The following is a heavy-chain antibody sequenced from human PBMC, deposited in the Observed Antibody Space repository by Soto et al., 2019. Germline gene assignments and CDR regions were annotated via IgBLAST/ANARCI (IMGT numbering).Heavy chain of an antibody. J-gene: IGHJ6*02. CDR3: ARMKVDSYQFYYAMDV. D-gene: IGHD3-9*01. V-gene: IGHV2-26*01. Sequence: QVTLKESGPALVKPTETLTLTCTVSGFSLTTGKMCVSWIRQPPGKDLEWLAHLFSDNERSYSTSLQGRLTNSKDTSGSQVVLSMTNVDPVDTATYYCARMKVDSYQFYYAMDVWGQGTTVTVAS. CDR1: GFSLTTGKMC. CDR2: LFSDNER.